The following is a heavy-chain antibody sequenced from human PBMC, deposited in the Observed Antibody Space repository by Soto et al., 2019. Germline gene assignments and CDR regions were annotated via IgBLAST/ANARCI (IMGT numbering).Heavy chain of an antibody. D-gene: IGHD4-17*01. CDR1: GGSVTSDEDY. CDR2: ISNSGST. CDR3: ATESGSTYGYFDY. Sequence: ASETLSLTCTVSGGSVTSDEDYWSWIRQSPGQGLEWIGYISNSGSTGYNPSLKTRLSVSVDRSKNQFTLRLTSVTAADTAVYFCATESGSTYGYFDYWGQGTQVTVSS. J-gene: IGHJ4*02. V-gene: IGHV4-30-4*01.